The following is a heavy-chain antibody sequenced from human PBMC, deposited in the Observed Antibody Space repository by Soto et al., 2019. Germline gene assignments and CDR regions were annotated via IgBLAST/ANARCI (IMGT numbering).Heavy chain of an antibody. CDR1: GGSVSSGSYY. Sequence: PSETLSLTCTVSGGSVSSGSYYWSWIRQPPGKGLEWIGYIYYSGSTNYNPSLKSRVTISVDTSKNQFSLKLSSVTAADTAVYYCARAQGDYDILTGYYNYYYYGMDVWGQGTTATVSS. CDR2: IYYSGST. V-gene: IGHV4-61*01. CDR3: ARAQGDYDILTGYYNYYYYGMDV. J-gene: IGHJ6*02. D-gene: IGHD3-9*01.